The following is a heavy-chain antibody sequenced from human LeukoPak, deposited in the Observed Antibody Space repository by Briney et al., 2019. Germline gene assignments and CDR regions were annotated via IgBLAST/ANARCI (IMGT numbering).Heavy chain of an antibody. J-gene: IGHJ4*02. CDR3: ARDAYDSSGYSSDY. CDR2: INHSGST. V-gene: IGHV4-34*01. CDR1: GGSFSGYY. Sequence: SETLSLTCAVYGGSFSGYYWSWIRQPPGKGLEWIGEINHSGSTNYNPSLKSRVTISVDTSKNQISLKLSSVTAADTAVYYCARDAYDSSGYSSDYWGQGTLVTVSS. D-gene: IGHD3-22*01.